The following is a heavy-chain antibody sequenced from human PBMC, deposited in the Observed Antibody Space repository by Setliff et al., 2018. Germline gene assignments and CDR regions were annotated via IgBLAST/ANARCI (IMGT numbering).Heavy chain of an antibody. CDR2: VTIYNGNT. CDR3: ARVESMVRGKNILRHFDY. D-gene: IGHD3-10*01. J-gene: IGHJ4*02. CDR1: GGAFSNYG. Sequence: GASVKVSCKVSGGAFSNYGLSWVRQAPGQGLLWMGWVTIYNGNTKYAQNLQGRLTLSTDRSTNTVYMELGSLTTDDTAIYYCARVESMVRGKNILRHFDYWGQGTQVTVSS. V-gene: IGHV1-18*01.